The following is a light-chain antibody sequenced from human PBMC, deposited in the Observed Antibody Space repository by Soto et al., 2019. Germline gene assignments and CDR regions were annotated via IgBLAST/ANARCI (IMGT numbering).Light chain of an antibody. Sequence: DIQMTQSPSTLSASVGDRVTITCRASQNIDSGLAWYQQKPGKAPKLLIYKASTLESGVPLRFSGSGSGTEFTPTITSLQPNDFTTNFGKQYHFFWTFGQGTRVEIK. J-gene: IGKJ1*01. CDR2: KAS. V-gene: IGKV1-5*03. CDR3: KQYHFFWT. CDR1: QNIDSG.